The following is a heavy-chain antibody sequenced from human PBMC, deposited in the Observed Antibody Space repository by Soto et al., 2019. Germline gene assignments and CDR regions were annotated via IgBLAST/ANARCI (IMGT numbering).Heavy chain of an antibody. D-gene: IGHD2-2*01. J-gene: IGHJ4*01. CDR3: ARDIVIVPAAPAAAAYEY. CDR1: GYTFTCYY. CDR2: INPSGGST. V-gene: IGHV1-46*01. Sequence: VSVMVSFKASGYTFTCYYMHWVRQAPGQGLEWVGIINPSGGSTSYAKKFQGRVTMTRDTSTSTVYMELSSLRSEDTAVYYCARDIVIVPAAPAAAAYEYWGHGTLDTV.